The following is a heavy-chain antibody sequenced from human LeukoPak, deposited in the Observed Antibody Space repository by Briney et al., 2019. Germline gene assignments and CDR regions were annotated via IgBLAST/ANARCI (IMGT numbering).Heavy chain of an antibody. Sequence: SETLSLTCTVSGYSISSGYYWGWIRQPPGKGLEWIGSIYHSGSTYYNPSLKSRVTIPVDTSKNQFSLKLSSVTAADTAVYYCARGAVPSRRTRISIPRMDVWGKGTTVSVSS. V-gene: IGHV4-38-2*02. J-gene: IGHJ6*03. D-gene: IGHD1-1*01. CDR3: ARGAVPSRRTRISIPRMDV. CDR2: IYHSGST. CDR1: GYSISSGYY.